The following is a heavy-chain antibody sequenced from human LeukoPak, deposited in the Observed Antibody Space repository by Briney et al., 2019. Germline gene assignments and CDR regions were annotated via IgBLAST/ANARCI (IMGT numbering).Heavy chain of an antibody. CDR3: ARDEVGAPPIDY. Sequence: PGRSLRLSCEASGFAFSSHWMHWVRQAPGKGLVWVSNINGDGGSTGYADSVKGRFTTSRDNAKNTLYLHMNSLRAEDTAVYYCARDEVGAPPIDYWGQGALVTVSS. CDR1: GFAFSSHW. V-gene: IGHV3-74*01. CDR2: INGDGGST. D-gene: IGHD1-26*01. J-gene: IGHJ4*02.